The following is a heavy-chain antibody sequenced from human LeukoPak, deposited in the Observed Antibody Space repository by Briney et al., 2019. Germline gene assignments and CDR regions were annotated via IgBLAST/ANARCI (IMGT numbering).Heavy chain of an antibody. CDR2: IYHSGST. Sequence: SVTLSLTCAVSGYSISSGYYWGWIRQPPGKGLEWIGSIYHSGSTYYNPSLKSRVTISVDTSKNQFSLKLSSVTAADTAVYYCARFGVRGVKIDYWGQEPWSPSPQ. J-gene: IGHJ4*01. CDR1: GYSISSGYY. D-gene: IGHD3-10*01. V-gene: IGHV4-38-2*01. CDR3: ARFGVRGVKIDY.